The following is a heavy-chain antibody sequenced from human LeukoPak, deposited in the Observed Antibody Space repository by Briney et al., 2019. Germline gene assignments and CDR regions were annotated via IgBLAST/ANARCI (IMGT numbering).Heavy chain of an antibody. CDR3: AKDLYSNYGPADY. D-gene: IGHD4-11*01. CDR2: INGGGVNT. CDR1: GFTFTNYA. V-gene: IGHV3-23*01. Sequence: PGGSLRLSCAASGFTFTNYAMNWVRQAPGKGLEWVSTINGGGVNTHYADSVGGRFTISRDNSKNTLFLQMNSLRDEDTAVYYCAKDLYSNYGPADYWGQGNLVTVSS. J-gene: IGHJ4*02.